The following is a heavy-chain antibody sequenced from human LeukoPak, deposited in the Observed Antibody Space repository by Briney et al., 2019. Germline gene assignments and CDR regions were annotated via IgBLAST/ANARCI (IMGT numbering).Heavy chain of an antibody. Sequence: GESLKISCMGSGYSFTSYWISWVRQMPGKGLEWMGRIDPSDSYTNYSPSFQGHVTISADKSISTAYLQWSSLKASDTAMYYCARAWIQLWSNMDVWGKGTTVTVSS. CDR3: ARAWIQLWSNMDV. D-gene: IGHD5-18*01. CDR2: IDPSDSYT. J-gene: IGHJ6*04. CDR1: GYSFTSYW. V-gene: IGHV5-10-1*01.